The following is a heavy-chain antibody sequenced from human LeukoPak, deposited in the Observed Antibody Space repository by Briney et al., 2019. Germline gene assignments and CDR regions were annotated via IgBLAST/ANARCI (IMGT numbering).Heavy chain of an antibody. CDR1: GGTFSSYA. J-gene: IGHJ4*02. CDR2: IIPIFGTA. Sequence: ASVKVSCKASGGTFSSYAISWVRQAPGQGLEWMGGIIPIFGTANYAQKFQGRVTITADESTSTAYMELSSLRSEDTAVYYCARAYYYDSSGYRRLDYWGQGTLVTVPS. D-gene: IGHD3-22*01. V-gene: IGHV1-69*13. CDR3: ARAYYYDSSGYRRLDY.